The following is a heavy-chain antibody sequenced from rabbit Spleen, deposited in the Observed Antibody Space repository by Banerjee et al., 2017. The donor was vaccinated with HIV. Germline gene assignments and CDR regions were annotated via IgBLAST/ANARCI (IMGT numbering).Heavy chain of an antibody. CDR1: GFSYSGSYY. CDR3: SRGYYSYDYACGAYAIMGMDL. CDR2: IYTGSSGST. D-gene: IGHD6-1*01. J-gene: IGHJ6*01. V-gene: IGHV1S45*01. Sequence: QEELEESGGGLVKPEGSLTLTCTAYGFSYSGSYYLCWVRQAPGKGLEWIACIYTGSSGSTFYSSCAKDRFTIAKTSSTTMTLQMTSLSVSYSATYFCSRGYYSYDYACGAYAIMGMDLCGQGTLFTVS.